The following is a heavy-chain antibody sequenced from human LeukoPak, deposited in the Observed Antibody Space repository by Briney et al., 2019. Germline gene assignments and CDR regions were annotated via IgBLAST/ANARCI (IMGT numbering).Heavy chain of an antibody. J-gene: IGHJ6*03. CDR3: ARTYTGYYYYFMDV. Sequence: PSETLSLTCAVYGGSFSGYYWNWIRQPPGKGLEWIGEINHSGSTNYNPSLKSRLTISVDTSKNQFSLKLSSVTAADTAVYYCARTYTGYYYYFMDVWGKGTTVTVSS. D-gene: IGHD2-2*02. CDR2: INHSGST. V-gene: IGHV4-34*01. CDR1: GGSFSGYY.